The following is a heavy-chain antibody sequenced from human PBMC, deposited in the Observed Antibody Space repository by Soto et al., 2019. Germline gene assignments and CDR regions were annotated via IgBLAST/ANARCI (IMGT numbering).Heavy chain of an antibody. Sequence: ASVKVSCKASGGTFSSYAISWVRQAPGQGLEWMGGIIPIFGTANYAQKFQGRVTITADESTSTAYMELSSLGSEDTAVYYCARDDTAMVSDYGMDVWGQGTTVTVSS. V-gene: IGHV1-69*13. CDR3: ARDDTAMVSDYGMDV. D-gene: IGHD5-18*01. CDR1: GGTFSSYA. CDR2: IIPIFGTA. J-gene: IGHJ6*02.